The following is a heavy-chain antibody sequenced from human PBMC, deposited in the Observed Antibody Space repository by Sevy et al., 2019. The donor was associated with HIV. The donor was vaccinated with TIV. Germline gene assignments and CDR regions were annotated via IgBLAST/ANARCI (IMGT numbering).Heavy chain of an antibody. CDR2: INDDGIST. Sequence: GGSLRLSCAASGFTFSSYWMHWVRQAPGKGLVWVSRINDDGISTSYADSVKGRFTISRDNAKNTLYLQMNSLRAEDTAVYYCAKKGGHGSGSYYCYFDLWGRGTLVTVSS. CDR3: AKKGGHGSGSYYCYFDL. J-gene: IGHJ2*01. D-gene: IGHD3-10*01. V-gene: IGHV3-74*01. CDR1: GFTFSSYW.